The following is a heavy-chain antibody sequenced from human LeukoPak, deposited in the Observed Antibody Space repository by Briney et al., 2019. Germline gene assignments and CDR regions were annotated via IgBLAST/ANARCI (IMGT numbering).Heavy chain of an antibody. CDR1: GLTFSRYA. J-gene: IGHJ4*02. D-gene: IGHD3-22*01. CDR2: ISYDGSNK. Sequence: GGSLRLSCAASGLTFSRYAMHWVRQAPGKGLEWVAVISYDGSNKYYADSVKGRFTISRDNSKNTLYLQMNSLRAEDTAVYYCASEGDSSGYEYFDYWGQGTLVTVSS. CDR3: ASEGDSSGYEYFDY. V-gene: IGHV3-30*04.